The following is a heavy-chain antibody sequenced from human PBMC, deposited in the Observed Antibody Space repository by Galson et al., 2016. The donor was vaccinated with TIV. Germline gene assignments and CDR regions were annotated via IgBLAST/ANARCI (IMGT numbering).Heavy chain of an antibody. Sequence: SVKVSCKASGGTFSSYVFNWVRLAPGQGLEWMGGIIPLFRTTNYAQKFQGRVTITADESTNTAYMELNSLRSGDTAVYYCASERNTAFDTYHYYYGMDVWGQGTTVTVSS. CDR3: ASERNTAFDTYHYYYGMDV. V-gene: IGHV1-69*13. CDR1: GGTFSSYV. CDR2: IIPLFRTT. D-gene: IGHD1-14*01. J-gene: IGHJ6*02.